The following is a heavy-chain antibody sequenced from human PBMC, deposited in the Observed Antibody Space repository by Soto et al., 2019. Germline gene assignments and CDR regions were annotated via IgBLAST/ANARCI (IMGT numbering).Heavy chain of an antibody. V-gene: IGHV3-30*18. J-gene: IGHJ2*01. Sequence: QVQLVESGGGVVQPGKSLRLSCAASGFTFSNYGMHWVRQAPGKGLEWVAVISYDGNNKYYADSVKGRYTISRDNSKDTLYLQVNSLGAEDTAVHYCAKDCGDGYNHHWYFDLWGRGTLVTVSS. CDR1: GFTFSNYG. CDR3: AKDCGDGYNHHWYFDL. CDR2: ISYDGNNK. D-gene: IGHD5-12*01.